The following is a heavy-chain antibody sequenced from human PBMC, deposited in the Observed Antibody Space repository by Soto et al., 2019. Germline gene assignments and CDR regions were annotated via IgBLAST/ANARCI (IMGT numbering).Heavy chain of an antibody. CDR1: GASIRSGAY. CDR2: IYSIGNT. D-gene: IGHD6-19*01. J-gene: IGHJ6*02. V-gene: IGHV4-38-2*02. CDR3: RRSSRYSTDV. Sequence: SETLSLTCTVSGASIRSGAYWGWIRQPPGKGLEWIGSIYSIGNTYYNPSLKSGVTISADTSKNQFSLNLISVTAADTAVYYCRRSSRYSTDVWGQGITVT.